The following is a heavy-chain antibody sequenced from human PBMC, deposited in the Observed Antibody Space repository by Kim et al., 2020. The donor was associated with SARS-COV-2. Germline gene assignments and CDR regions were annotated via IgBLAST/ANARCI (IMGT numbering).Heavy chain of an antibody. V-gene: IGHV4-34*01. J-gene: IGHJ5*02. CDR3: ARGRVWWHVWFGEGADWFDP. Sequence: SETLSLTCAVYGGSFSGYYWSWIRQPPGKGLEWIGEINHSGSTNYNPSLKSRVTISVDTSKNQFSLKLSSVTAADTAVYYCARGRVWWHVWFGEGADWFDPWGQGTLVTVSS. CDR1: GGSFSGYY. D-gene: IGHD3-10*01. CDR2: INHSGST.